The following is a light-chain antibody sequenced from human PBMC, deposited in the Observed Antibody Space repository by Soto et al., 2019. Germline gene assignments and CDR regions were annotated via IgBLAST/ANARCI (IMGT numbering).Light chain of an antibody. Sequence: QSVLAQPASVSGSPGQSITISCTGTVGLVSWYQQHPGKVPKLIIYDDTKRPSGVSSRFSGSKSGNTASLTISGLQTEDEADYYCCLYVGGTTDVFGTATKVTVL. V-gene: IGLV2-23*01. CDR3: CLYVGGTTDV. J-gene: IGLJ1*01. CDR2: DDT. CDR1: VGL.